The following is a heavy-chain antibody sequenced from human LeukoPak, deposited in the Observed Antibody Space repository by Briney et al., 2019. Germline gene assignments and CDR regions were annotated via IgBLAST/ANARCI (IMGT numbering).Heavy chain of an antibody. CDR3: ASRLRLGGYYLDY. V-gene: IGHV4-34*01. CDR2: INHSGST. Sequence: SETLSLTCAVYGGSFSGYYWSWIRQPPGKGLEWIGEINHSGSTNYNPSLKSRVTISVDTSKNQFSLKLSSVTAADTAVYYCASRLRLGGYYLDYWGQGTLVTVSS. D-gene: IGHD3-10*01. CDR1: GGSFSGYY. J-gene: IGHJ4*02.